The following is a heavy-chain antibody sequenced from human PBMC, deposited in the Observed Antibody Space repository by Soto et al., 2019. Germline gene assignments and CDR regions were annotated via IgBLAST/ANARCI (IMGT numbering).Heavy chain of an antibody. CDR3: ARAEYYGSGSSYNWFDP. CDR2: INPSGGST. V-gene: IGHV1-46*01. Sequence: ASVKVSCKASGYTFTSYYMHWVRQAPGQGLEWMGIINPSGGSTSYAQKFQGRVTMTRDTSTSTVYMELSSLRSEDTAVYYCARAEYYGSGSSYNWFDPWGQGTLVTVSS. CDR1: GYTFTSYY. J-gene: IGHJ5*02. D-gene: IGHD3-10*01.